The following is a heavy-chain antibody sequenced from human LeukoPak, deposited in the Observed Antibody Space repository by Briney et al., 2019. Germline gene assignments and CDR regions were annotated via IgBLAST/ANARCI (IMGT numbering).Heavy chain of an antibody. CDR2: ISPSGGST. V-gene: IGHV1-46*01. J-gene: IGHJ5*02. Sequence: ASVKVSCKAFGYTFTSNYMHWVRQAPGQGPEWMGVISPSGGSTTYAQKFQGRVTLTRDMSTSTDYLELSSLRSEDTAVYYCARGGFRYFGSGSYYVGSWFDPWGQGTLVTVSS. D-gene: IGHD3-10*01. CDR1: GYTFTSNY. CDR3: ARGGFRYFGSGSYYVGSWFDP.